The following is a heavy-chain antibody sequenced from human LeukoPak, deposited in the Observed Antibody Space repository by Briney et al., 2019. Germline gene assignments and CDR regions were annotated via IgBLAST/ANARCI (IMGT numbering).Heavy chain of an antibody. D-gene: IGHD4-23*01. J-gene: IGHJ2*01. CDR3: ARARDDYDGTADSGYWYFDL. CDR1: GFTFSDYY. Sequence: GGSLRLSCAASGFTFSDYYMSWVRQAPGKGLEWVSYISSSGSTIYYADSVKGRFTISRDNAKNSLYLQMNSLRAEDTAVYYCARARDDYDGTADSGYWYFDLWGRGTLVTVSS. V-gene: IGHV3-11*04. CDR2: ISSSGSTI.